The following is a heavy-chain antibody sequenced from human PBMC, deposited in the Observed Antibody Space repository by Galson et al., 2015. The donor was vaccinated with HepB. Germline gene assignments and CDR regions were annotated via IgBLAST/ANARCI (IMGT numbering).Heavy chain of an antibody. CDR1: GGTFSSYA. D-gene: IGHD1-26*01. CDR3: ARTGIVGATDDDAFDI. V-gene: IGHV1-69*06. J-gene: IGHJ3*02. Sequence: SCKASGGTFSSYAISWVRQAPGQGLEWMGGIIPIFGTANYAQKFQGRVTITADKSTSTAYMELSSLRSEDTAVYYCARTGIVGATDDDAFDIWGQGTMVTVSS. CDR2: IIPIFGTA.